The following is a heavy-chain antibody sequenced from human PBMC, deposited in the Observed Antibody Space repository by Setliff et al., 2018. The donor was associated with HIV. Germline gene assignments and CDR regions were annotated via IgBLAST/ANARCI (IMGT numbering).Heavy chain of an antibody. J-gene: IGHJ6*03. Sequence: SVKVSYKASGGTFSSYPISWVRQAPGQGLEWMGGIIPIFGTTHYAQKFQGRVTVTADESTSTAYMQLSSLRSDDTAVYYCARGRNYDSSGYGDYYYYMDVWGKGTTVTVSS. V-gene: IGHV1-69*13. CDR2: IIPIFGTT. CDR1: GGTFSSYP. D-gene: IGHD3-22*01. CDR3: ARGRNYDSSGYGDYYYYMDV.